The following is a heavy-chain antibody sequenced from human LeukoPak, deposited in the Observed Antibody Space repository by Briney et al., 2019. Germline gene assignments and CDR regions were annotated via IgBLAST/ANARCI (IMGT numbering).Heavy chain of an antibody. CDR2: ITSSSSYT. D-gene: IGHD4-23*01. Sequence: GGSLRLSCAAPGITFSNYNMNWVRQAPGKGLEWISAITSSSSYTFYADSVKGRFPISRDNAQNSLYLQMDGLRVDDTAVYFCARDGRGGHNDFWGQGTLITVSS. J-gene: IGHJ4*02. V-gene: IGHV3-21*01. CDR1: GITFSNYN. CDR3: ARDGRGGHNDF.